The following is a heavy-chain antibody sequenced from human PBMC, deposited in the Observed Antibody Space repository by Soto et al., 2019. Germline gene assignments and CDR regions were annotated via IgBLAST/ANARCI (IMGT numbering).Heavy chain of an antibody. CDR3: GKERRGSGWSGCDF. Sequence: VQLLESVGGFVQPGGSLRLSCAASGFIFRDYAMNWVRQAPGKGLEWVSDISGSGDSARYADSVKGRFTISRDNSRDTLYLHIISLRVDDTAVYYCGKERRGSGWSGCDFGDQGDLVTVSS. CDR2: ISGSGDSA. D-gene: IGHD6-19*01. CDR1: GFIFRDYA. V-gene: IGHV3-23*01. J-gene: IGHJ4*02.